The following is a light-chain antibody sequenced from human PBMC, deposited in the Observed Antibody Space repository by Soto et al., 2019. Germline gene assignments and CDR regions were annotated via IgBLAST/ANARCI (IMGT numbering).Light chain of an antibody. CDR2: DVT. V-gene: IGLV2-14*01. CDR3: SSYTSSSSYV. CDR1: SSDVGGYKY. Sequence: QSVLTQPASVSGSPGQSITISCTGTSSDVGGYKYVSWYQQHPDEAPKLIIYDVTNRPSGISNRFSGSKSGNTASLTISGLQAEDEADYYCSSYTSSSSYVFRTGTKVTVL. J-gene: IGLJ1*01.